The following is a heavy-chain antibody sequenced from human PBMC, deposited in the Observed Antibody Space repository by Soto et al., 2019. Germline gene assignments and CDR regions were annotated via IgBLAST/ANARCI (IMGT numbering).Heavy chain of an antibody. Sequence: EAQLVESGGGLVQPGGSLRLSCAASGFTFSSYWMHWVRQAPGKGLVWVSRIKTDGSIITYADSVQGRFTISRDNGKNTLDLQIDSLRDEDAAVYYCARVGSGYYHFDYWGQGTLVTVPS. CDR3: ARVGSGYYHFDY. V-gene: IGHV3-74*01. CDR2: IKTDGSII. CDR1: GFTFSSYW. J-gene: IGHJ4*02. D-gene: IGHD5-12*01.